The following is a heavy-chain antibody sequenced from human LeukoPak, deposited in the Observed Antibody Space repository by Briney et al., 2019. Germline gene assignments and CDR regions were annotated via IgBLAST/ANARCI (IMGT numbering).Heavy chain of an antibody. J-gene: IGHJ5*02. Sequence: GGSLRLSCAASGFTFSSYAMHWVRQAPGKGLEWVAVISYDGSNKYYADSVKGRFTISRDNSKNTLYLQMNSLRAEDTAVYYCARLSALRGFGSNWRDTRTSEKLRRSNWFDPWGQGTLVTVSS. CDR3: ARLSALRGFGSNWRDTRTSEKLRRSNWFDP. CDR2: ISYDGSNK. CDR1: GFTFSSYA. V-gene: IGHV3-30*04. D-gene: IGHD6-13*01.